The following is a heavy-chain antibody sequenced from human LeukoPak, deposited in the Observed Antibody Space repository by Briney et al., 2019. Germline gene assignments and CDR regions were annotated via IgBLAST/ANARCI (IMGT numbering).Heavy chain of an antibody. D-gene: IGHD2-21*01. V-gene: IGHV3-21*01. CDR1: GFTFSDYS. CDR3: ARDRANIVVVSASEY. CDR2: ITSSGTYI. Sequence: GGSLRLSCAASGFTFSDYSVNWVRQAPGKGLEWVSSITSSGTYIYYADSVKGRFTISRDNAKNSLYLQMNSLRAEDTAVYYCARDRANIVVVSASEYWGQGTLVTVSS. J-gene: IGHJ4*02.